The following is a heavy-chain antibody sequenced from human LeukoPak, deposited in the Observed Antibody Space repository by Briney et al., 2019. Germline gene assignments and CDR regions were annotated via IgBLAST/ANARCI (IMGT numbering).Heavy chain of an antibody. CDR2: INHSGST. CDR3: ARRRQLVLSHRPYNWFDP. J-gene: IGHJ5*02. Sequence: SSETLSLTCAVYGGSFSGYYWSWIRQPPGKGLEWIGEINHSGSTNYNPSLKSRVTISVDTSKNQFSLKLSSVTAADTAVYYCARRRQLVLSHRPYNWFDPWGQGTLVTVSS. D-gene: IGHD6-6*01. CDR1: GGSFSGYY. V-gene: IGHV4-34*01.